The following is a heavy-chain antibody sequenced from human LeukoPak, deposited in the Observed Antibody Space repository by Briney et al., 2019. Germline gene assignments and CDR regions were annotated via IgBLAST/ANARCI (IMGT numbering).Heavy chain of an antibody. D-gene: IGHD3-10*01. Sequence: GSVKVSCKASGYTFTSYDIHWVRQATGQGLEWMGWMNPNSGNTSYAQKFQGRVTMTKHTSRSTAYMELNSLRSEHTAVYYCARSGSGSDIWGQGTMVTVSS. V-gene: IGHV1-8*01. CDR1: GYTFTSYD. CDR3: ARSGSGSDI. J-gene: IGHJ3*02. CDR2: MNPNSGNT.